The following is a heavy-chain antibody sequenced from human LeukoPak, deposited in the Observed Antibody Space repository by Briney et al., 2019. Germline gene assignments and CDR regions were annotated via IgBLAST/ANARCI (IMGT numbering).Heavy chain of an antibody. V-gene: IGHV3-53*01. D-gene: IGHD3-10*01. CDR1: GFTVSSNY. Sequence: TGGSLRLSCAASGFTVSSNYMSWVRQAPGRGLEWVSVIYSGGSTYYADPVKGRFTISRDNSKNTLYLQMNSLRAEDTAVYYCARVRWFGELFGDYWGQGTLVTVSS. CDR3: ARVRWFGELFGDY. CDR2: IYSGGST. J-gene: IGHJ4*02.